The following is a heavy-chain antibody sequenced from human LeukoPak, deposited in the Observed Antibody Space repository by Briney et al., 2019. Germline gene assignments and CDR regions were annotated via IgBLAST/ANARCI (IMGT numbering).Heavy chain of an antibody. CDR2: ISSSSSYI. J-gene: IGHJ4*02. V-gene: IGHV3-21*01. D-gene: IGHD3-10*01. CDR3: ARDPNYYYCSGSYYSGIDY. Sequence: GGSLSLSCAASGFTFSSYSMKWVRQAPGEGLGWVSSISSSSSYIYYADSVKGRFTISRDNAKNSLYLQMNSLRAEDTAVYYCARDPNYYYCSGSYYSGIDYWGQGTLVTVSS. CDR1: GFTFSSYS.